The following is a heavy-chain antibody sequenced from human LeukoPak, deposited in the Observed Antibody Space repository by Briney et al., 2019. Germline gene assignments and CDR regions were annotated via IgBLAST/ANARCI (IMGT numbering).Heavy chain of an antibody. CDR3: ARGITMIVVVTSNWFDP. CDR2: IYYSGST. Sequence: SETLSLTCAVSGGSISSSNWWSWVRQPPGKGLEWIGSIYYSGSTYYNPSLKSRVTISVDTSKNQFSLKLSSVTAADTAVYYCARGITMIVVVTSNWFDPWGQGTLVTVSS. V-gene: IGHV4-4*02. CDR1: GGSISSSNW. D-gene: IGHD3-22*01. J-gene: IGHJ5*02.